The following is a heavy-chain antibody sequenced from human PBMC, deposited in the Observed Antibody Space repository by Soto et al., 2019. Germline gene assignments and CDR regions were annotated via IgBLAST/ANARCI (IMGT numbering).Heavy chain of an antibody. V-gene: IGHV4-31*03. CDR2: IYYSGST. CDR3: ARVGRKEDWFEP. Sequence: PSETLSLTCTVSGGSISSDRYYWSWIRQHPGKGLEWIGYIYYSGSTHYNPSLKSRVPISVDTSKNQFSLKLSSVTAADTAVYYCARVGRKEDWFEPWGQGTLVTVSS. J-gene: IGHJ5*02. CDR1: GGSISSDRYY.